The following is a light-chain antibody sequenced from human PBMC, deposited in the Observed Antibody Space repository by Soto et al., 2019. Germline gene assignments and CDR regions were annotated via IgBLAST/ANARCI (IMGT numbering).Light chain of an antibody. CDR2: KAS. CDR1: QSVVYSDGIAY. V-gene: IGKV2-30*01. CDR3: MQGTHWPPT. J-gene: IGKJ1*01. Sequence: DVVMTQSPLSLPVTLGQSASISCRSSQSVVYSDGIAYLSWFQQRPGQSPRRLIYKASNRDSGVPDRFSGSGSGTDFTLTISRVEAADVGVYYCMQGTHWPPTFGRGTKVEIK.